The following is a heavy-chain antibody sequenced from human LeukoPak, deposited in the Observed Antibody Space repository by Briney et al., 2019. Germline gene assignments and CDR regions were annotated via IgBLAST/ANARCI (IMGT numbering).Heavy chain of an antibody. CDR3: ARGYGSGSPLYYYYGMDV. CDR1: GFTFSSHG. Sequence: GGSLRLSCAASGFTFSSHGMHWVRQAPGKVLEWVAVIWYDGSNKYYADSVKGRFTISRDNSKNTLYLQMNSLRAEDTAVYFCARGYGSGSPLYYYYGMDVWGKGTTVTVSS. D-gene: IGHD3-10*01. CDR2: IWYDGSNK. J-gene: IGHJ6*04. V-gene: IGHV3-33*01.